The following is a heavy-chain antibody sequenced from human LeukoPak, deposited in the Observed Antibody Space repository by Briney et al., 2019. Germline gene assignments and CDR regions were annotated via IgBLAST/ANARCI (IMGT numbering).Heavy chain of an antibody. CDR2: ISAYNGNT. V-gene: IGHV1-18*01. CDR3: AAAPSRYTNSWRNWLDP. CDR1: GYTFTSYG. Sequence: ASVKVSCKASGYTFTSYGISWVRQAPGQGLEWMGWISAYNGNTNYAQKLQGRVTMTTDTSTSTAYMELRSLRSDDTAVYYCAAAPSRYTNSWRNWLDPWGQGTLVTVTS. D-gene: IGHD6-13*01. J-gene: IGHJ5*02.